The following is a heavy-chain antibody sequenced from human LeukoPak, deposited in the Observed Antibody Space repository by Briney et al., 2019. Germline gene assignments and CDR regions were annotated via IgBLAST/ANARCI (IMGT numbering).Heavy chain of an antibody. CDR3: ARHRRYSGSPFDP. Sequence: PSETLSLTCAVYGGSFSGYYWSWIRQPPGKGLEWIGEINHSGSTNYNPSLKSRVTISVDTSKNQFSLKLSSVTAADTAVYYCARHRRYSGSPFDPWGQGTLVTVSS. CDR1: GGSFSGYY. V-gene: IGHV4-34*01. J-gene: IGHJ5*02. D-gene: IGHD1-26*01. CDR2: INHSGST.